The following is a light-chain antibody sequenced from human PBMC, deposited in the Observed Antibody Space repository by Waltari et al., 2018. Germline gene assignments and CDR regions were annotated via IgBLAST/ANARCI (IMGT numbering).Light chain of an antibody. CDR3: CSYVGSSTLM. Sequence: QSALTQPASVSGSPGQSITISCTGSSSDVGTYNLVSWYQQQPGKVPKLLIYDVTKRPSGVSNRFSGSKSGNTASLTISGLQAEDEADYYCCSYVGSSTLMFGGGTKPTVL. V-gene: IGLV2-23*02. CDR2: DVT. J-gene: IGLJ3*02. CDR1: SSDVGTYNL.